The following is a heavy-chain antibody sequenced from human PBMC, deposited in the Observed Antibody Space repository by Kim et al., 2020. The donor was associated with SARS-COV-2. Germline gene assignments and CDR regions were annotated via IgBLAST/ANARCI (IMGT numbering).Heavy chain of an antibody. CDR3: ARRRYFDSLGY. CDR2: IVPSDSHT. Sequence: GESLKISCQASGYTFTSNFITWVRHMPGKGLEWIGRIVPSDSHTIYSPSFQGHVSISVDRSLSTAYLQWSSLRLSDTAFYFCARRRYFDSLGYWGPGTLV. J-gene: IGHJ4*02. CDR1: GYTFTSNF. V-gene: IGHV5-10-1*01. D-gene: IGHD3-9*01.